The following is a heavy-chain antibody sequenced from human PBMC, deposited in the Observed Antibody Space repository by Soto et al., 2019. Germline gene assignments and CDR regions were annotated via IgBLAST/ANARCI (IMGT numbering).Heavy chain of an antibody. J-gene: IGHJ6*02. D-gene: IGHD3-10*01. V-gene: IGHV1-69*13. CDR1: GGTFSSYA. CDR3: ARISITMVRGPGYYYGLDV. Sequence: SVKVSCKASGGTFSSYAISWVRQAPGQGLEWMGGIIPIFGTANYAQKFQGRVTITADESTSTAYMELSSLRSEDTAVYYCARISITMVRGPGYYYGLDVWGQGTTVSISS. CDR2: IIPIFGTA.